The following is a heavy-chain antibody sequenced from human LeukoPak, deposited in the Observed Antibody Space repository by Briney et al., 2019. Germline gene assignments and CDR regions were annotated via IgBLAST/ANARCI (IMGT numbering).Heavy chain of an antibody. J-gene: IGHJ4*02. CDR2: ISEDGGDT. D-gene: IGHD3-9*01. Sequence: GGSLRLSCAASGFTFDDYAMHWVRQTPGKGLECVSLISEDGGDTWYADSVKGRFTISRDNSKNTLYLQMNSLRAEDTAVYYCAKALGPNLTGYYSSFDYWGQGTLVTVSS. CDR3: AKALGPNLTGYYSSFDY. CDR1: GFTFDDYA. V-gene: IGHV3-43*02.